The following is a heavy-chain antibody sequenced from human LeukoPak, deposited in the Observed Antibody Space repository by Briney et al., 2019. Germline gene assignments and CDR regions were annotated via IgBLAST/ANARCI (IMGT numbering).Heavy chain of an antibody. J-gene: IGHJ4*02. D-gene: IGHD4-23*01. Sequence: GRSLRLSCAASGFTFSSCGMHWVRQAPGKGLEWVAVISYDGSNKYYADSVKGRFTISRDNSKNTLYLQMNSLRAEDTAVYYCAKDYLGGKDYWGQGTLVTVSS. CDR1: GFTFSSCG. CDR3: AKDYLGGKDY. V-gene: IGHV3-30*18. CDR2: ISYDGSNK.